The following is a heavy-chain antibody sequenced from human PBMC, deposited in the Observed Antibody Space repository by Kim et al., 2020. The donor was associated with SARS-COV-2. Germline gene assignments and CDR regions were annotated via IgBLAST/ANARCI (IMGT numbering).Heavy chain of an antibody. D-gene: IGHD3-10*01. Sequence: NTYSAGSVKGRFTISRDNAKNTLYLQMNSLRAEDTAVYYCAKDEFEVDYWGQGTLVTVSS. CDR2: NT. CDR3: AKDEFEVDY. V-gene: IGHV3-23*01. J-gene: IGHJ4*02.